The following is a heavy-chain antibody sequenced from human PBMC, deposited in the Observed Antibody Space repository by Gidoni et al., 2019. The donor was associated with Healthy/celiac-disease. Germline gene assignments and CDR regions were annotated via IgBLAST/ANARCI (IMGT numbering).Heavy chain of an antibody. J-gene: IGHJ6*02. D-gene: IGHD3-22*01. Sequence: EVQLVESGGGLVKPGRSLRLSCTASGFTFGDYAMSWFRQAQGKGLEWVGFIRSKAYGGTTEYAASVKGRFTISRDDSKSIAYLQMNSLKTEDTAVYYCTRETYYYDSSGYYPFYYYYGMDVWGQGTTVTVSS. CDR2: IRSKAYGGTT. CDR3: TRETYYYDSSGYYPFYYYYGMDV. CDR1: GFTFGDYA. V-gene: IGHV3-49*05.